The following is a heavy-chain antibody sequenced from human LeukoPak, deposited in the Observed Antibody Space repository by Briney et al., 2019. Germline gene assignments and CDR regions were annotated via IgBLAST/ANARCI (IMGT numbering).Heavy chain of an antibody. CDR3: TRSRFSSSSGNDY. Sequence: GGSLRLSCAASVFTFSSYWMHWVRQAPGKGLEWVSRINSDGSTTSYADSVKGRITISRDNAKNTLYLQINSLRGEDTAVYYCTRSRFSSSSGNDYWGQGTLVTVSS. J-gene: IGHJ4*02. V-gene: IGHV3-74*01. CDR1: VFTFSSYW. CDR2: INSDGSTT. D-gene: IGHD6-6*01.